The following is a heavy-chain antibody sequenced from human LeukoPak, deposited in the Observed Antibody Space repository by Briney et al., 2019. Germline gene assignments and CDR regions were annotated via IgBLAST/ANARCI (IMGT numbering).Heavy chain of an antibody. V-gene: IGHV4-34*01. Sequence: SETLSLTCAVYGGSFSGYYWSWIRQPPGKGLERIGEINHSGSTNYNPSLKSRVTISVDTSKNQFSLKLSSVTAADTAVYYCARVSYCSSTSCYLRGYYGMDVWGQGTTVTVSS. CDR3: ARVSYCSSTSCYLRGYYGMDV. D-gene: IGHD2-2*01. CDR1: GGSFSGYY. J-gene: IGHJ6*02. CDR2: INHSGST.